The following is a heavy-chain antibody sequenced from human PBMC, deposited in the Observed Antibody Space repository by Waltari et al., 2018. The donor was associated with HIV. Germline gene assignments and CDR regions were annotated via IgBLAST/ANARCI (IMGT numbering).Heavy chain of an antibody. CDR2: INPFSGGT. J-gene: IGHJ3*01. V-gene: IGHV1-2*02. CDR3: AKTYYGPTSYYNVGAFDV. CDR1: GYNFNSFY. Sequence: VQLVQSGAQVKEPGDSVKVSCRASGYNFNSFYLHWVRQAPGQGLQWVGFINPFSGGTNYAQKFRGRVTLTRDTSIDTSFMELTGLGSDDTAVYYCAKTYYGPTSYYNVGAFDVWGHGTMVSVSS. D-gene: IGHD3-10*01.